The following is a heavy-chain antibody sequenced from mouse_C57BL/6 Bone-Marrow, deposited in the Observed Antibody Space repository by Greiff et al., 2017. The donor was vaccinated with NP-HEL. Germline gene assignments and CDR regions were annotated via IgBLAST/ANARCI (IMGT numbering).Heavy chain of an antibody. J-gene: IGHJ3*01. V-gene: IGHV1-15*01. Sequence: VQLQQSGAELVRPGASVTLSCKASGYTFTDYEMHWVKQTPVHGLEWIGAIDPETGGTAYNQKFKGKAILTADKSSSTAYMELRSLTSEDSAVYYCTIYYGNPWFAYWGQGTLVTVSA. D-gene: IGHD2-1*01. CDR2: IDPETGGT. CDR1: GYTFTDYE. CDR3: TIYYGNPWFAY.